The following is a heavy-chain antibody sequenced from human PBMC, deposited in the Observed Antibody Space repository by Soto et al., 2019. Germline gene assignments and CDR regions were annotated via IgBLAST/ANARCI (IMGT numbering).Heavy chain of an antibody. Sequence: ASVKVSCKASGYTFTSYGISWVRQATGQGLEWMGWISAYNGNTNYAQKLQGRVTMTTDTSTSTAYMELRSLRSDDTAVYYCARDAPFYDFWSGPGFDYWGQGTLVTVSS. V-gene: IGHV1-18*01. J-gene: IGHJ4*02. D-gene: IGHD3-3*01. CDR1: GYTFTSYG. CDR2: ISAYNGNT. CDR3: ARDAPFYDFWSGPGFDY.